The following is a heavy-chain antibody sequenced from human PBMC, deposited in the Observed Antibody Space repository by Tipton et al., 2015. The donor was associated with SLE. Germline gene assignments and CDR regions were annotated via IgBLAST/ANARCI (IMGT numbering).Heavy chain of an antibody. CDR1: GGSFSRYY. D-gene: IGHD3-22*01. J-gene: IGHJ4*02. V-gene: IGHV4-34*01. CDR2: INQSGSN. Sequence: LRLSCAVYGGSFSRYYWSWIRQHTGKGLAWIGEINQSGSNNYNPSLKSRVTISVDTSKNQFSLKLSSATAAGTAVYYCARGPDFYDSSGSYDYWGQGPLVTVSS. CDR3: ARGPDFYDSSGSYDY.